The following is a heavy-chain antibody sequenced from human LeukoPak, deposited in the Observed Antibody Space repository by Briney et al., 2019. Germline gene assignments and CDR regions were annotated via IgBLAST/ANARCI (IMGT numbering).Heavy chain of an antibody. Sequence: GGSLRLSCAASGFTFSSYWMHWVRQAPGKGLVWVSRVNSDGSSTSYADSVRGRFTISRDNAKNTLYLQMNSLRAEDTAVYYCARVGDYYGDYVRFDYWGQGTLVTVSS. V-gene: IGHV3-74*01. CDR2: VNSDGSST. D-gene: IGHD4-17*01. J-gene: IGHJ4*02. CDR1: GFTFSSYW. CDR3: ARVGDYYGDYVRFDY.